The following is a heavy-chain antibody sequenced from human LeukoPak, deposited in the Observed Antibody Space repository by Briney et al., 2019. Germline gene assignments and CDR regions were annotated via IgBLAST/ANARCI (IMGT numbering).Heavy chain of an antibody. J-gene: IGHJ4*02. CDR2: INPNSGGT. CDR3: ARGSSSLPGRFDY. CDR1: GGTFSSYA. D-gene: IGHD6-6*01. Sequence: ASVKVSCKASGGTFSSYAISWVRQAPGQGLEWMGWINPNSGGTNYAQKFQGRVTMTRDTSISTAYMELSRLRSEDTAVYYCARGSSSLPGRFDYWGQGTLVTVSS. V-gene: IGHV1-2*02.